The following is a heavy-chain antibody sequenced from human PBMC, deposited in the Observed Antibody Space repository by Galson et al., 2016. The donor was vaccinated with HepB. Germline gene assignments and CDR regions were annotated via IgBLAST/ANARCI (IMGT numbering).Heavy chain of an antibody. CDR1: GFTFSRPW. CDR3: AREVVRGTDAFDI. Sequence: SLRLSCAVSGFTFSRPWVHWVRHAPGKGLVWVSRINSDGSNTKYADSVQGRFTISRDHAKNTLYLQMNSLRAEDTAVYYCAREVVRGTDAFDIWGQGTMVTVSS. J-gene: IGHJ3*02. D-gene: IGHD3-10*01. V-gene: IGHV3-74*01. CDR2: INSDGSNT.